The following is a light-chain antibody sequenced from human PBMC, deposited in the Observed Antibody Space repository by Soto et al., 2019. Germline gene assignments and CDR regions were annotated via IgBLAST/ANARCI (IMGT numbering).Light chain of an antibody. CDR2: AAS. J-gene: IGKJ2*01. V-gene: IGKV1-39*01. CDR1: QSITNY. Sequence: DIQMTQSPSSLSVSVGYRVTITCRASQSITNYLNWYQQKPGKAPKLLVYAASSFQNGVPSRFSGNGSGKDFTLTISSLQPEDFATYYCQPSDSYPYTFGQGPKLEIK. CDR3: QPSDSYPYT.